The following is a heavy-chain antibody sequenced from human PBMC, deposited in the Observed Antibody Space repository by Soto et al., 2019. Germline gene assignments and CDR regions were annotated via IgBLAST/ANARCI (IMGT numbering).Heavy chain of an antibody. Sequence: XESLKISCKGSGYSFTSYWISWVRQMPGKGLEWMGRIDPSDSYTNYSPSFQGHVTISADKSISTAYLQWSSLKASDTAMYYCARHGRITMVRGVIIYDYWGQGTLVTVSS. J-gene: IGHJ4*02. CDR1: GYSFTSYW. V-gene: IGHV5-10-1*01. D-gene: IGHD3-10*01. CDR3: ARHGRITMVRGVIIYDY. CDR2: IDPSDSYT.